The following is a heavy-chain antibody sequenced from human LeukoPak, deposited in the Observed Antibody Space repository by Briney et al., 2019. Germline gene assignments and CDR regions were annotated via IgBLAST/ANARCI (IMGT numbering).Heavy chain of an antibody. CDR3: ARDSTTVTTDY. J-gene: IGHJ4*02. Sequence: GGSLRLSCAASGFIFTNYWMSWVRQAPGKGLEWVANINQDGSEKYYVDSVKGRFTISRDNAKNSLYLQMNSLRAEDTAVYYCARDSTTVTTDYWGQGTLVTVSS. D-gene: IGHD4-17*01. CDR2: INQDGSEK. V-gene: IGHV3-7*05. CDR1: GFIFTNYW.